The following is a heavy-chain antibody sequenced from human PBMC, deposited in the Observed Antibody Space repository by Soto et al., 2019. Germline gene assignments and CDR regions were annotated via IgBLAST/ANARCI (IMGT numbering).Heavy chain of an antibody. V-gene: IGHV3-23*01. CDR2: ISGSAGST. CDR1: GFRFSGLA. CDR3: AKDGSDSTSFDL. Sequence: GGSLRLSCAASGFRFSGLAYTWVRKAPGKGLEWVSAISGSAGSTYYANSVKGRFTISRDNSKNTLYLQMNSLRAEDTAVYYCAKDGSDSTSFDLWGQGTLVTVSS. J-gene: IGHJ4*02. D-gene: IGHD2-21*02.